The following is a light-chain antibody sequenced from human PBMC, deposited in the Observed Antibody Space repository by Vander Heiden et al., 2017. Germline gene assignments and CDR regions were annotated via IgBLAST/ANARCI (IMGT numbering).Light chain of an antibody. CDR2: DAS. V-gene: IGKV3-11*01. CDR3: QQRSNWLWT. CDR1: QSVSSY. Sequence: EIVLTRSPATLSLSPGERATLSCRASQSVSSYLVWYQQKPGQAPRLLIYDASNKATGIPARFSGSGSGTDFTLTISSLEPEDFAVYYCQQRSNWLWTFGQGTKVEIK. J-gene: IGKJ1*01.